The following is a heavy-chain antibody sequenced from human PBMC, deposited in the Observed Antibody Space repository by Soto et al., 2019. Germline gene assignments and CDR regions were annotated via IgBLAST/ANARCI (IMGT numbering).Heavy chain of an antibody. V-gene: IGHV3-48*01. J-gene: IGHJ4*02. CDR1: GFTFSSYI. CDR3: ARDAGASGGWYQDY. D-gene: IGHD6-19*01. Sequence: EVQLVESGGGLVQPGGSLRLSCAVSGFTFSSYIMNWVRQAPGRGLEWISYISGSSGIIDYADSVRGRFTISRDNAKKSLYLQMNSLTAEDTAVYYCARDAGASGGWYQDYWGQGTLVTVSS. CDR2: ISGSSGII.